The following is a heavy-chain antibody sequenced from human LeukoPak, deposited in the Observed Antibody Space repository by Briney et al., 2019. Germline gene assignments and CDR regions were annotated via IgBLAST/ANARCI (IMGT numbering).Heavy chain of an antibody. D-gene: IGHD4-17*01. CDR1: GGSISSNTYY. J-gene: IGHJ6*03. Sequence: TSETLSLTCTVSGGSISSNTYYWSWIRQPAGKGLEWIERIYTSGSTNYNPSLKSRVTISVDTSKNQFSLKLSSVTAADTAVYYCARATVTTSSLQYYYYYYYMDVWGKGTTVTISS. CDR2: IYTSGST. V-gene: IGHV4-61*02. CDR3: ARATVTTSSLQYYYYYYYMDV.